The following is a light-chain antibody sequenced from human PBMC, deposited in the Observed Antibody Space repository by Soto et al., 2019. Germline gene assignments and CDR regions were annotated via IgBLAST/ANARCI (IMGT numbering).Light chain of an antibody. J-gene: IGKJ5*01. CDR1: QSISSW. V-gene: IGKV1-5*01. CDR3: QQYNTRPPTT. CDR2: DAS. Sequence: DIQITQSPPTLSASVGDRVTIHCRASQSISSWLAWYQQKPGKAPKLLIYDASSLESGVPSRFSGSGSGTEFTLTISSLQSEDVAVYYCQQYNTRPPTTFGQGTRLEIK.